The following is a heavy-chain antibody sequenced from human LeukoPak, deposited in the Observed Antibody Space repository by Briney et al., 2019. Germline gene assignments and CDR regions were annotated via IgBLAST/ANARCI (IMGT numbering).Heavy chain of an antibody. Sequence: GGSLRLSCAASGFTFSSYGMHWVRQAPGKGLEWVTFIRYDGSNKYYADSVEGRFTISRDNSKDTLSLQMNSLRAEDTAVYYCAKGVGYCSGGSCQQFDYWGQGTLVTVSS. D-gene: IGHD2-15*01. CDR3: AKGVGYCSGGSCQQFDY. V-gene: IGHV3-30*02. J-gene: IGHJ4*02. CDR1: GFTFSSYG. CDR2: IRYDGSNK.